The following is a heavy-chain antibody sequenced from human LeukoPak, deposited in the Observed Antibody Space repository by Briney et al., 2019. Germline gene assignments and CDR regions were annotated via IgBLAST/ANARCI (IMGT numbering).Heavy chain of an antibody. Sequence: PGGSLRLSCAASGFTFSSYSMNWVRQAPGKGLEWVSSISSSSSYIYYADSVKGRFTISRDNAKNSLYLQMNSLRAEDTAVYYCARDDWNYRYYYYMDVWGKGTTVTVSS. CDR2: ISSSSSYI. J-gene: IGHJ6*03. CDR1: GFTFSSYS. D-gene: IGHD1-7*01. V-gene: IGHV3-21*01. CDR3: ARDDWNYRYYYYMDV.